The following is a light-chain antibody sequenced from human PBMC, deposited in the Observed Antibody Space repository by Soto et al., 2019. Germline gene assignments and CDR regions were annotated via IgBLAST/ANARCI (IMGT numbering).Light chain of an antibody. Sequence: DIQMTQSPSTLSASVGDRVTITCRASQSVSNYLAWYQQKPEKAPKLLIYKASSLERGVPSRFSGSGSGTEFTLTISSLQPEDFATYYCQQYSSYPWTFGQGTKVEIK. CDR1: QSVSNY. CDR2: KAS. J-gene: IGKJ1*01. CDR3: QQYSSYPWT. V-gene: IGKV1-5*03.